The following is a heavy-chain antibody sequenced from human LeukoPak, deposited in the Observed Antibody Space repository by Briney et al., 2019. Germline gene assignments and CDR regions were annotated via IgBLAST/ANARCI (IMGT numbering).Heavy chain of an antibody. Sequence: SVKVSRKASGGTFSSYAISWVRQAPGQGLEWMGGIVPIFGTANYAQKFQGRVTITADESTSTAYMELSSLRSEDTAVYYCAIVRGAILNFDYWGQGTLVTVSS. J-gene: IGHJ4*02. V-gene: IGHV1-69*13. D-gene: IGHD3-10*01. CDR3: AIVRGAILNFDY. CDR2: IVPIFGTA. CDR1: GGTFSSYA.